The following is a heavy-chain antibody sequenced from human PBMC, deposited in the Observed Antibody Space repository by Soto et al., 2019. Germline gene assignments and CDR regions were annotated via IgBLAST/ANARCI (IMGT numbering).Heavy chain of an antibody. CDR3: ARCIAVDEGYYYYGMDA. J-gene: IGHJ6*02. D-gene: IGHD6-19*01. CDR1: GFTFSSYS. CDR2: ISSSSSTI. Sequence: PEGALRLSCAASGFTFSSYSMNWVRQAPGKGLEWVSYISSSSSTIYYADSVKGRFTISRDNAKNSLYLQMNSLRDEDTAVYYSARCIAVDEGYYYYGMDAWGQGTTFTVS. V-gene: IGHV3-48*02.